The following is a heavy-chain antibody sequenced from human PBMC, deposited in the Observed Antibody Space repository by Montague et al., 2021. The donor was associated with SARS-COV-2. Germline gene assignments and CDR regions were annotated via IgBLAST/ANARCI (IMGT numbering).Heavy chain of an antibody. CDR1: GGSISSSNYY. J-gene: IGHJ6*02. D-gene: IGHD3-16*01. Sequence: SETLSLTCTVSGGSISSSNYYWGWLRQPPGKGLEWIGNMYYSGSTYYNPSLRSRVTISIDTSKNQFSLKLSSVTAADTAVYYCARDVIVIKGVTKGMDVWGQGTMVTVSS. V-gene: IGHV4-39*07. CDR3: ARDVIVIKGVTKGMDV. CDR2: MYYSGST.